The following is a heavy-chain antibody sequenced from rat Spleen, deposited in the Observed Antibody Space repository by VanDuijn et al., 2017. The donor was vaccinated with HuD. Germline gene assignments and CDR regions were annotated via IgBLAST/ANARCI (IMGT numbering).Heavy chain of an antibody. CDR3: ARLQSGFAY. Sequence: EVQLVESDGGLVQPGRSLKLSCAASGFTFSDYYMAWVRQAPTKGLEWVATISSDGGRNFYRDSVKGRFTISRDNAKSTLYLQMESLRSEDTATYYCARLQSGFAYWGQGTLVTVSS. J-gene: IGHJ3*01. CDR1: GFTFSDYY. V-gene: IGHV5-29*01. CDR2: ISSDGGRN. D-gene: IGHD1-1*01.